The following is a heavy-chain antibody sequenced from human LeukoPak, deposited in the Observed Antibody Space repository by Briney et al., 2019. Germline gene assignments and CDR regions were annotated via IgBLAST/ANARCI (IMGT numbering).Heavy chain of an antibody. CDR2: INHSGST. V-gene: IGHV4-34*01. CDR1: GGSFSGYY. CDR3: ACYNDFWSGYYFDY. D-gene: IGHD3-3*01. J-gene: IGHJ4*02. Sequence: SETLSLTCAVYGGSFSGYYWSWNRQPPGKGLEWIGEINHSGSTNYNPSLKSRVTISVDTSKNQFSLKLSSVTAADTAVYYCACYNDFWSGYYFDYWGQGTLVTVSS.